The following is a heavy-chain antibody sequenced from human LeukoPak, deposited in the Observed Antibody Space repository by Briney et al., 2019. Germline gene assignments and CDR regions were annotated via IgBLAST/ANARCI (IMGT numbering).Heavy chain of an antibody. CDR1: GFTFSGAW. CDR2: IKSKKNGGTT. CDR3: ITDLPNDNYPFDY. Sequence: PGGSLRLSCAASGFTFSGAWMSWVRQAPGKGLECVALIKSKKNGGTTASPAPVKGRFTISRVDSKNTLYLQMDSLKIEDTAVYFRITDLPNDNYPFDYWGQGTLVTVSS. D-gene: IGHD1-1*01. J-gene: IGHJ4*02. V-gene: IGHV3-15*01.